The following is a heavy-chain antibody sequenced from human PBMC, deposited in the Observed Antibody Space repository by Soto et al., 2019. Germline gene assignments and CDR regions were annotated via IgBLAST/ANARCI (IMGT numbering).Heavy chain of an antibody. J-gene: IGHJ5*02. CDR3: ARGRPLRYYSGLFAP. Sequence: QVQLQQWGAGLLKPSETLSLTCAVYGGSFSGYYWSWIRQPPGKGLEWIGEINHSGSTNYNPSLKSRVTIXXDXPXXQFSLKLSSVTAADTAVYYCARGRPLRYYSGLFAPWGQGTLVTVSS. V-gene: IGHV4-34*01. D-gene: IGHD3-9*01. CDR1: GGSFSGYY. CDR2: INHSGST.